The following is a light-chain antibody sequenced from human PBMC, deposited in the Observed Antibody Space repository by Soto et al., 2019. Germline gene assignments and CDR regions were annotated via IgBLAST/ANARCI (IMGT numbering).Light chain of an antibody. CDR2: DAS. CDR1: QSVSSY. Sequence: EIVLTQSPATLSLSPGEGATLSCRASQSVSSYLAWYQQKPGQAPRLLIYDASNRATGISARFSGSGSGTDFTLTISSLAPEDFAVYYWQQRSKWPGTFGQGTKVEIK. J-gene: IGKJ1*01. V-gene: IGKV3-11*01. CDR3: QQRSKWPGT.